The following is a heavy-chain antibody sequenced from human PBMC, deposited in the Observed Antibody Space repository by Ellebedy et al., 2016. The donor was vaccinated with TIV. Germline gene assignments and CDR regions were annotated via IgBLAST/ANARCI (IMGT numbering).Heavy chain of an antibody. CDR3: TPHWGFNF. Sequence: GESLKISXVASGLTVTDAYMYWVRQAPGKGLEWIGRITPKREGGTGDYAAPVRGRFTVSRDESLNTLYLEMKSLKIEDTGTYYCTPHWGFNFWGQGTVVTVSS. D-gene: IGHD3-16*01. CDR1: GLTVTDAY. V-gene: IGHV3-15*01. CDR2: ITPKREGGTG. J-gene: IGHJ3*01.